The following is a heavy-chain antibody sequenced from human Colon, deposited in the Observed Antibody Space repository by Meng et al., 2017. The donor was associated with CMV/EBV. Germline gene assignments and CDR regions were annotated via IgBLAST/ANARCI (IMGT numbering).Heavy chain of an antibody. CDR1: GFTFSSYW. CDR3: MTPTGSSDY. J-gene: IGHJ4*02. V-gene: IGHV3-7*01. Sequence: GESLMTSCAASGFTFSSYWMNWVRQAPGKGREWVADIKQDGSEKNYADSVKGRFTISRDNAQNSMYLQMTSLRVEDTSVYYCMTPTGSSDYWGQGTLVTVSS. CDR2: IKQDGSEK. D-gene: IGHD6-6*01.